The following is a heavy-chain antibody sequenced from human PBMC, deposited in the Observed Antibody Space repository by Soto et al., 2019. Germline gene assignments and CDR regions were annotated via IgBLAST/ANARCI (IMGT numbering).Heavy chain of an antibody. J-gene: IGHJ5*01. CDR1: GGSISSGGYY. Sequence: SETLSLTCTVSGGSISSGGYYWSWIRQHPGKGLEWIGYIYYSGSTYYNPSLKSRVTISVDTSKNQFSLKLSSVTAADTAVYYCAGCSGGSCRRGNLFDSWGQGTLVIVSS. D-gene: IGHD2-15*01. CDR3: AGCSGGSCRRGNLFDS. CDR2: IYYSGST. V-gene: IGHV4-31*03.